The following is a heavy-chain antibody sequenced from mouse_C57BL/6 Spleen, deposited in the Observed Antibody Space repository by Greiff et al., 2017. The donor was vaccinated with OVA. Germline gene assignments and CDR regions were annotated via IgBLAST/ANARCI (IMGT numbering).Heavy chain of an antibody. CDR2: IRNNANGYTT. J-gene: IGHJ1*03. CDR1: GFPFTDYY. D-gene: IGHD1-1*01. V-gene: IGHV7-3*01. CDR3: ARSYGSREYFCV. Sequence: VKLQESGGGLVQPGGSLSLSCAASGFPFTDYYMSWVRQPPGKSLALLCFIRNNANGYTTAYSVSVKGRFTISRDNSKSILYLQMNALRAEDSATYYCARSYGSREYFCVWGTGTTVTVAT.